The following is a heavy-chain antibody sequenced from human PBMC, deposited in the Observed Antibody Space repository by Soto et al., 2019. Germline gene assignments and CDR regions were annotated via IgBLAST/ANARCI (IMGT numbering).Heavy chain of an antibody. D-gene: IGHD3-16*02. Sequence: GGSLRLSCAASGFTFSSYAMSWVRQAPGKGLEWVSAISGSGGSTYYADSVKGRFTISRDNSKNTLYLQMNSLRAEDTAVYYCTRELSQDTYYFDYWGQGTLVTVSS. CDR1: GFTFSSYA. J-gene: IGHJ4*02. CDR2: ISGSGGST. V-gene: IGHV3-23*01. CDR3: TRELSQDTYYFDY.